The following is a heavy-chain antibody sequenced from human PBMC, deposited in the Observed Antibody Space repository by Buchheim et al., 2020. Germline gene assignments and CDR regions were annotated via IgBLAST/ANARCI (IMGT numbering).Heavy chain of an antibody. CDR1: GGSISSSSYY. J-gene: IGHJ4*02. Sequence: QLQLQESGPGLVKPSETLSLTCTVSGGSISSSSYYWGWIRQPPGKGLEWIGSIYYSGSAYYNPSLKSRVTISVDTSKNQFSLKLSSVTAADTAVYYCAREGGSYLIYFDYWGQGTL. V-gene: IGHV4-39*07. D-gene: IGHD1-26*01. CDR3: AREGGSYLIYFDY. CDR2: IYYSGSA.